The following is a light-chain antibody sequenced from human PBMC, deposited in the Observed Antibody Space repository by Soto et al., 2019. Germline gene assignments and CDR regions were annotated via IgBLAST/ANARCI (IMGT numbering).Light chain of an antibody. Sequence: EIVLTQSPGTLSLSPGERATLSCRASQSVSSSYLAWYKQKPGQAPRLLMYGTSSRATGTPDRFSGSGSGTDFTLTISRLEPEDCAVYYCQQYGSSPGTFGQGTNLEIK. J-gene: IGKJ2*01. CDR2: GTS. CDR1: QSVSSSY. V-gene: IGKV3-20*01. CDR3: QQYGSSPGT.